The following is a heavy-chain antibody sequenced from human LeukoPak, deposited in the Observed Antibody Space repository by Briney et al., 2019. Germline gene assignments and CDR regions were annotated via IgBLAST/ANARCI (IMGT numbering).Heavy chain of an antibody. Sequence: GGSLRLSCAASGFTFNSYEMNWVRQAPGKGLEWVSYINSGGSAIYYADSVKGRFTISRDNAKNSLYLQMNSLRADDTAVYYCARGGSYVHYWGQGTLVSVSS. CDR3: ARGGSYVHY. D-gene: IGHD1-26*01. J-gene: IGHJ4*02. V-gene: IGHV3-48*03. CDR2: INSGGSAI. CDR1: GFTFNSYE.